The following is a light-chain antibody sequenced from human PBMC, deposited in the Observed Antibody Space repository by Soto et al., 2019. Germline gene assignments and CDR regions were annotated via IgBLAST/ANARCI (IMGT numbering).Light chain of an antibody. V-gene: IGKV1-39*01. Sequence: DIQMTQSPSSLSASVGDRVTITCRASQSISSYLNWYQQKPGKAPKLLIYAASSLQSGVPSRFSGSGSGTDVTLTIISLQPDDIATYYCQQYDTYWTFGQGTKVYIK. CDR2: AAS. J-gene: IGKJ1*01. CDR3: QQYDTYWT. CDR1: QSISSY.